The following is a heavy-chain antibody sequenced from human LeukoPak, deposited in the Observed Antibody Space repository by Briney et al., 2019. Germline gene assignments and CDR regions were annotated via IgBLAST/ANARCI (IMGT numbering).Heavy chain of an antibody. V-gene: IGHV3-48*04. CDR2: ISSSSTTI. D-gene: IGHD3-3*01. Sequence: GGSLRLSCVASGLSFSDSSMNWVRQAPGKGLEWVSYISSSSTTIYYADSVKGRFTISRDNAKNSLYLQMSSLRAEDTAVYYCARDGRYYDFWSGDYYYYMDVWGKGTTVTVSS. J-gene: IGHJ6*03. CDR1: GLSFSDSS. CDR3: ARDGRYYDFWSGDYYYYMDV.